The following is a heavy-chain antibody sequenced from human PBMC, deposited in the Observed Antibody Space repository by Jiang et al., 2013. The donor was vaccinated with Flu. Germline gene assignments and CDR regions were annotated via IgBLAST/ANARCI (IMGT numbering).Heavy chain of an antibody. D-gene: IGHD3-22*01. V-gene: IGHV3-64D*06. Sequence: ASGFTFSSYAMHWVRQAPGKGLEYVSAISSNGGSTYYADSVKGRFTISRDNSKNTLYLQMSSLRAEDTAVYYCVKDTYDSSVQRPPRWGQGTLVTVSS. CDR2: ISSNGGST. CDR3: VKDTYDSSVQRPPR. J-gene: IGHJ4*02. CDR1: GFTFSSYA.